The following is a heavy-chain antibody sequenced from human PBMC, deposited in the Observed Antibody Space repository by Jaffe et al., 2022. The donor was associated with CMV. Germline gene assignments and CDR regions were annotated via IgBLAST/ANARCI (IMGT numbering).Heavy chain of an antibody. Sequence: EVQLVESGGVVVQPGGSLRLSCAASGFTFDDYTMHWVRQAPGKGLEWVSLISWDGGSTYYADSVKGRFTISRDNSKNSLYLQMNSLRTEDTALYYCAKAPTAYYDSSGYPKGGYFDYWGQGTLVTVSS. J-gene: IGHJ4*02. CDR2: ISWDGGST. CDR3: AKAPTAYYDSSGYPKGGYFDY. V-gene: IGHV3-43*01. CDR1: GFTFDDYT. D-gene: IGHD3-22*01.